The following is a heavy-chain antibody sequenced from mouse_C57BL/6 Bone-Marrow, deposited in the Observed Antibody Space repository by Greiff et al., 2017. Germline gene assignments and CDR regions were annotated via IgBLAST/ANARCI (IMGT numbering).Heavy chain of an antibody. CDR1: GFTFSRYT. J-gene: IGHJ4*01. CDR2: ISGGGGST. D-gene: IGHD1-1*01. Sequence: DVKLVESGGGLVKPGGSLKLSCAASGFTFSRYTMSWVRQTPEKRLEWVATISGGGGSTYYPDSVKGRFTISRDNAKNTLYLQMSSLRSEDTALDYGARHTTPGSRRGYYAMYYWGQGTSVTVSS. CDR3: ARHTTPGSRRGYYAMYY. V-gene: IGHV5-9*01.